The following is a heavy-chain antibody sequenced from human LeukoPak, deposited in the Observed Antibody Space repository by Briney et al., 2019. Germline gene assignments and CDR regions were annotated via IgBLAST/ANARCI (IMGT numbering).Heavy chain of an antibody. J-gene: IGHJ6*03. CDR2: ISNIGDII. CDR3: AKDATAVVGTVYMDV. Sequence: GGSLRLSCVASGFTFSNYEMNWVRQAPGKGREWISHISNIGDIIHYADSVEGRFTISRDNAKNSVYLQMNSLTAEDTAVYYCAKDATAVVGTVYMDVWGKGTTVTISS. V-gene: IGHV3-48*03. D-gene: IGHD6-13*01. CDR1: GFTFSNYE.